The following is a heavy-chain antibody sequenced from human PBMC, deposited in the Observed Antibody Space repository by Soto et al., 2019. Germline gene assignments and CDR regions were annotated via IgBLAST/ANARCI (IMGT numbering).Heavy chain of an antibody. J-gene: IGHJ1*01. CDR2: ISSSSSDI. V-gene: IGHV3-21*01. CDR1: GFTFSSYS. D-gene: IGHD6-19*01. Sequence: EVQLVESGGGLVKPGGSLRLSCAASGFTFSSYSMNWVRQAPGKGLEWVSSISSSSSDIYYADSVKGRFTISRDNAKNSLYLQMNSLRAEDTAVYYCASGGSQWLGPPYFQHWGQGTLVTVSS. CDR3: ASGGSQWLGPPYFQH.